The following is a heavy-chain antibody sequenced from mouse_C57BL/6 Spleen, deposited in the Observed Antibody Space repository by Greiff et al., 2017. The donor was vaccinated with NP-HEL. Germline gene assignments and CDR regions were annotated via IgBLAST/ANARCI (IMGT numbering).Heavy chain of an antibody. J-gene: IGHJ4*01. Sequence: EVQLQQSGPELVKPGASVKISCKASGYTFTDYYMNWVKQSHGKSLEWIGDINPNNGGTSYNQKFKGKATLTVDKSSSTAYMELRSLTSEDSAVYYCASPHYYGSGGYAMDYWGQGTSVTVSS. CDR3: ASPHYYGSGGYAMDY. CDR1: GYTFTDYY. CDR2: INPNNGGT. V-gene: IGHV1-26*01. D-gene: IGHD1-1*01.